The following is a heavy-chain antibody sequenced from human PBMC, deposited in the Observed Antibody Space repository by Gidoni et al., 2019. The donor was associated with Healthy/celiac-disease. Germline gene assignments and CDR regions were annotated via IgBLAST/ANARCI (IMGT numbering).Heavy chain of an antibody. CDR3: AREDGGYGGYYYGMDV. J-gene: IGHJ6*02. CDR1: AFTVRSSW. CDR2: IKQDGSEK. Sequence: EVQLVESGGGLVQPGGSLRLSCAAPAFTVRSSWMSWVRQAPGKGLEWVANIKQDGSEKYYVDSVKGRFTISRDNAKNSLYLQMNSLRAEDTAVYYCAREDGGYGGYYYGMDVWGQGTTVTVSS. D-gene: IGHD5-12*01. V-gene: IGHV3-7*03.